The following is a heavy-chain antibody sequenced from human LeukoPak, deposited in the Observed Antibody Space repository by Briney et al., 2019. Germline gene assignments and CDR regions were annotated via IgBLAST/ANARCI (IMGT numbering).Heavy chain of an antibody. Sequence: PGGSLRLSCAASGFTFSSYGMHWVRQAPGKGLEWVAVIWYDGSNKYYADSVKGRFTISRDNAKNSLYLQMNSLRAEDTAVYYCAREPPRTYYDISTGQPGAHLDYWGQGTLVTVSS. J-gene: IGHJ4*02. D-gene: IGHD3-9*01. V-gene: IGHV3-33*01. CDR2: IWYDGSNK. CDR3: AREPPRTYYDISTGQPGAHLDY. CDR1: GFTFSSYG.